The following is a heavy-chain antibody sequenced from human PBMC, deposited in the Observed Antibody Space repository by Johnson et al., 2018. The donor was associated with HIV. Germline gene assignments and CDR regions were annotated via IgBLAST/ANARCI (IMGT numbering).Heavy chain of an antibody. CDR1: GFTVSSNY. D-gene: IGHD1-14*01. CDR3: ARAGKTVTCDI. V-gene: IGHV3-74*02. Sequence: VLLVESGGGLVQPGGSLRLSCVVSGFTVSSNYMSWVRQAPGKGLEWVSVLHSDESSTNYAESVKGRFTISRDNAKNTLYLQMNSLRAEDTAVYYCARAGKTVTCDIWGQGTMVTVSS. J-gene: IGHJ3*02. CDR2: LHSDESST.